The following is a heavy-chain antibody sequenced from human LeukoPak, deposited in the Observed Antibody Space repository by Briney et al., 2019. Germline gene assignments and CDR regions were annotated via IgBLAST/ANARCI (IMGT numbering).Heavy chain of an antibody. V-gene: IGHV1-8*01. CDR2: MKPNSGNT. CDR1: GDTFTSYD. J-gene: IGHJ4*02. Sequence: GASVKVSCKASGDTFTSYDINWVRQATGQGLEWMGWMKPNSGNTGYAQRFQGRVMTRNTSISTAYMELSSLRSEDTAVYYCARGRGSSWYGDWGQGTLVTVSS. CDR3: ARGRGSSWYGD. D-gene: IGHD6-13*01.